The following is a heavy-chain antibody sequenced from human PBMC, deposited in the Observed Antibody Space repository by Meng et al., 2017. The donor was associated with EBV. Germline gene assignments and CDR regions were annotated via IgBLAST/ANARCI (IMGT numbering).Heavy chain of an antibody. V-gene: IGHV3-74*01. CDR3: SRDLAGPFDD. Sequence: EVKLVESGGGRVRPGGSLTLSCAVSGFTFSRFWMHWVRQVPGKGLVWVARTNEDGGITNYADSVKGRFIISRDNTRNTLYLQMNSLRDEDTAVYFCSRDLAGPFDDWGQGTLVTVSS. CDR1: GFTFSRFW. J-gene: IGHJ4*02. CDR2: TNEDGGIT.